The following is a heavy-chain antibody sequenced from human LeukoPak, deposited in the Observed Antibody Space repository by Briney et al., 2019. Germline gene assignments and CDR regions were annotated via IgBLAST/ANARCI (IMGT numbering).Heavy chain of an antibody. CDR2: IYYSAST. V-gene: IGHV4-30-4*01. CDR3: ARSRSWRPFDP. CDR1: GGSISSGDYY. J-gene: IGHJ5*02. Sequence: SETLSLTCTVSGGSISSGDYYWSWIRQPPGKGLEWIGYIYYSASTYYNPSLKSRVTISVDTSKHQFSLKLSSVTAADTAVYYCARSRSWRPFDPWGQGTLVTVSS. D-gene: IGHD6-13*01.